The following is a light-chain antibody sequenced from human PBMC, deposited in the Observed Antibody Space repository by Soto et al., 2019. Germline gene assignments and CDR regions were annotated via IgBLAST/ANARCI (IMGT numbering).Light chain of an antibody. Sequence: DIQMTQSPSSLSASVGDRVTITCRASQSISSYLHWYQQKPGKAPKLLIYAASNLQSGVPSRFSGSGFGTEFSLTISSLQPDDFGSYYCQHMRTFGQGTKVDIK. CDR2: AAS. V-gene: IGKV1-39*01. CDR3: QHMRT. CDR1: QSISSY. J-gene: IGKJ1*01.